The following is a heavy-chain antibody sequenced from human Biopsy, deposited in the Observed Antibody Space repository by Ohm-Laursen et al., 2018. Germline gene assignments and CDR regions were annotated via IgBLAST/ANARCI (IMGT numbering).Heavy chain of an antibody. D-gene: IGHD3-10*01. CDR3: VKDRGAAGTDYYYGMDV. CDR2: ISFAGSDQ. CDR1: RFTFSTYV. V-gene: IGHV3-30*18. J-gene: IGHJ6*02. Sequence: SLRLSCAASRFTFSTYVMHWVRQAPGKGLEWVAVISFAGSDQKYADSVKGRFTISRDNSKNTLYLQMNSLRAEDTAVFYCVKDRGAAGTDYYYGMDVWGQGTTVTVS.